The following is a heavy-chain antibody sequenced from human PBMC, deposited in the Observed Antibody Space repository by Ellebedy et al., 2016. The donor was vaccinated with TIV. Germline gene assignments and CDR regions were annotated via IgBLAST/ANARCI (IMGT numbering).Heavy chain of an antibody. J-gene: IGHJ4*02. Sequence: GGSLRLXXAASGFTFSDYYMSWIRQAPGKGLEWVSYISSSGSTIYYADSVKGRFTISRDNSKNTHYLEMSSLRPEDTAVYFCAKNAGGRYYRFDSWGQGTLVTVSS. V-gene: IGHV3-11*01. CDR3: AKNAGGRYYRFDS. CDR1: GFTFSDYY. D-gene: IGHD6-19*01. CDR2: ISSSGSTI.